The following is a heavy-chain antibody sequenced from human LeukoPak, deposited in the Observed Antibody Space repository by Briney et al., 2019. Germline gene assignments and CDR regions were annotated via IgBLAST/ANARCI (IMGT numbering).Heavy chain of an antibody. CDR1: GFTFSSYW. J-gene: IGHJ3*02. Sequence: GGSLRLSCAVSGFTFSSYWMTWVRQAPGKGLEWVGNINQDGSAKYYVDSVKGRFTISRDNAKNSLCLQLNSLRAEDTAVYYCAREGRDDYDSRNALDIWGQGTMVAVSS. CDR2: INQDGSAK. CDR3: AREGRDDYDSRNALDI. D-gene: IGHD3-22*01. V-gene: IGHV3-7*01.